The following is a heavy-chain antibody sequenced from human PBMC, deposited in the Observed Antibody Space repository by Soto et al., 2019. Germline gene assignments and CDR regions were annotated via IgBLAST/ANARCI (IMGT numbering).Heavy chain of an antibody. D-gene: IGHD3-9*01. CDR1: GGSFSGYY. Sequence: SETLSLTCAVYGGSFSGYYWSWIRQPPGKGLEWIGEINHSGSTNYNPSLKSRVTISVDTSKNQFSLKLSSVTAADTAVYYCARGRYYDILTARYFDYWGQGSLVTVSS. CDR3: ARGRYYDILTARYFDY. J-gene: IGHJ4*02. V-gene: IGHV4-34*01. CDR2: INHSGST.